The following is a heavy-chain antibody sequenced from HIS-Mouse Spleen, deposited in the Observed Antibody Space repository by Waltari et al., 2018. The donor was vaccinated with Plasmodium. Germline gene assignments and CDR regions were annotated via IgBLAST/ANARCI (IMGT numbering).Heavy chain of an antibody. CDR3: ASSWYWYFDL. V-gene: IGHV3-7*01. CDR1: VFTFNSYG. Sequence: EVQLVESGGGLVKPGWSLRLSCAASVFTFNSYGMSWVRQAPGKGLEWVANIKQDGSEKYYVDSVKGRFTISRDNAKNSLYLQMNSLRAEDTAVYYCASSWYWYFDLWGRGTLVTVSS. CDR2: IKQDGSEK. D-gene: IGHD6-13*01. J-gene: IGHJ2*01.